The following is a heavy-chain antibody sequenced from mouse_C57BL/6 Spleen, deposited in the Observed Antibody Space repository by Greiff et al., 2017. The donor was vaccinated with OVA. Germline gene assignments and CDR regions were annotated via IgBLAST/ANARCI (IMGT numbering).Heavy chain of an antibody. CDR3: ALIYYDYDEGFAY. V-gene: IGHV1-64*01. CDR1: GYTFTSYW. CDR2: IPPNSGST. Sequence: VQLQQPGAELVKPGASVKLSCKASGYTFTSYWMHWVKQRPGQGLEWIGMIPPNSGSTNYNEKFKSKATLTVDKSSSTAYMQLSSLTSEDSAVYYCALIYYDYDEGFAYWGQGTLVTVSA. D-gene: IGHD2-4*01. J-gene: IGHJ3*01.